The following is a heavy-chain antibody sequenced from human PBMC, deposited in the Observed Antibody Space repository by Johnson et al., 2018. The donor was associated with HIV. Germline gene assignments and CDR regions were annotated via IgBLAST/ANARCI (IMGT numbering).Heavy chain of an antibody. V-gene: IGHV3-30*02. CDR3: ARDRDVWGKGAFDI. J-gene: IGHJ3*02. D-gene: IGHD3-16*01. Sequence: QVQLVESGGGVVQPGGSLRLSCAASGFTFRSYGMHWVRQAPGKGLEWVAFIRHDGSNKYSAASVGGRFTISRDNSKNTLHLQMNSLRAEDTAVYYCARDRDVWGKGAFDIWGQGTMVTVSS. CDR1: GFTFRSYG. CDR2: IRHDGSNK.